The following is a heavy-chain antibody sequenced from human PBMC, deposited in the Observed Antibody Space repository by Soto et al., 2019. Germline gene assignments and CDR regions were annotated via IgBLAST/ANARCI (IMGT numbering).Heavy chain of an antibody. CDR1: GFTFTNYW. J-gene: IGHJ4*02. Sequence: GGSLRLSCAPSGFTFTNYWMSWVRPAPGKGLEWVANIDQSGGNKYYADAVKGRFIISRDNSKNSLYLQMNNLRADDTAVYYCARESWVFDYWGQGIVVTVSS. CDR3: ARESWVFDY. V-gene: IGHV3-7*03. D-gene: IGHD3-16*01. CDR2: IDQSGGNK.